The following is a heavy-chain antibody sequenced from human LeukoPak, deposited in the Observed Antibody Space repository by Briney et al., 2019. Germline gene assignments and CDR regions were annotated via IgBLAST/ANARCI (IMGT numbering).Heavy chain of an antibody. J-gene: IGHJ4*02. V-gene: IGHV4-34*01. CDR3: TRGIESVY. CDR2: IYRNGST. Sequence: PSETLSLTCAVSGGAFSVYSWNWIPQPPGKGVEWIGEIYRNGSTTYNPPLKSRVTMSIDPSKNQFSLNLSSVTAAYSAIYFCTRGIESVYWGQGALVSVST. CDR1: GGAFSVYS.